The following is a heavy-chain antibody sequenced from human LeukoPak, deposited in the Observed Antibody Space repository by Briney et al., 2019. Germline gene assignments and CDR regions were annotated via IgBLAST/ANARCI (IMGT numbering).Heavy chain of an antibody. V-gene: IGHV1-69*05. CDR1: GGTFSSYA. J-gene: IGHJ4*02. Sequence: EASVKVSCKASGGTFSSYAISWVRQAPGQGLEWMGRIIPIFGTANYAQKFQGRVTITTDESTSTAYMELSSLRSEDTSVYYCARDRVLLGYYWGQGTLVTVSS. CDR3: ARDRVLLGYY. D-gene: IGHD3-10*01. CDR2: IIPIFGTA.